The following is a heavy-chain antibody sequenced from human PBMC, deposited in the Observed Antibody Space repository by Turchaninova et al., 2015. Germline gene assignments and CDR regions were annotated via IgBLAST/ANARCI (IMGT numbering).Heavy chain of an antibody. CDR3: AKVANFDGGNSAGRAFDI. J-gene: IGHJ3*02. D-gene: IGHD4-23*01. V-gene: IGHV4-34*01. CDR2: SNHSGST. CDR1: GGSFSGYY. Sequence: QVQLQQWGAGLLKPSETLSLTCAVYGGSFSGYYWSWIRQPPGQGLEWIGESNHSGSTNYNPSLKSRGTEYLDTSKNKFSRNLGLVTAADTAVFYCAKVANFDGGNSAGRAFDIWGQGTMVTVSS.